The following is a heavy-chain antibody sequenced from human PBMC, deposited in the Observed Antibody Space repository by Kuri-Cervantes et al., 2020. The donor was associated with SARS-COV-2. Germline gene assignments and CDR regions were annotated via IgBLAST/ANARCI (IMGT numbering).Heavy chain of an antibody. J-gene: IGHJ5*02. CDR1: GYTLTSCY. CDR2: INPSGGST. Sequence: ASVKVSCKASGYTLTSCYIHWVRQAPGQGLEWMGIINPSGGSTRYAQKFQGRVIMTRDTSTSTVYMELSSLRSEDTAVYYCARTEGYCSTTSCYWQGWFDPWGQGTLVRLL. CDR3: ARTEGYCSTTSCYWQGWFDP. V-gene: IGHV1-46*03. D-gene: IGHD2-2*01.